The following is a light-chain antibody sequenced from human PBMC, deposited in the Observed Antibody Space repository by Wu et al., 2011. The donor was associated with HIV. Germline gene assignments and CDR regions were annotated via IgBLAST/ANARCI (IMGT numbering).Light chain of an antibody. CDR2: DAF. CDR1: QSVSSD. CDR3: QHRSSWPYT. J-gene: IGKJ2*01. Sequence: EIVLTQSPGTLSLSPGERATLSCRASQSVSSDLAWYQQKPGQAPRLLIYDAFNRATGIPSRFSGSGSGTDFTLTINSLEPEDFAVYYCQHRSSWPYTFGQGTKLQVK. V-gene: IGKV3-11*01.